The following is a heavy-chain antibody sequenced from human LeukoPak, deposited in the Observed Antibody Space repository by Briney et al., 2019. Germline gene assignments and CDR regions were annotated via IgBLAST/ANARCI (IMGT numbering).Heavy chain of an antibody. CDR2: INPNSGGT. D-gene: IGHD6-19*01. CDR1: GYTFTGYY. J-gene: IGHJ6*03. Sequence: EASVKVSCKASGYTFTGYYMHWVRQAPGQGLEWMGWINPNSGGTNYAQKFQGRVTMTRDTSISTAYMELSRLRSDDTAVYYCARGGSSGWYNYYYYYMDVWGKGTTVTISS. V-gene: IGHV1-2*02. CDR3: ARGGSSGWYNYYYYYMDV.